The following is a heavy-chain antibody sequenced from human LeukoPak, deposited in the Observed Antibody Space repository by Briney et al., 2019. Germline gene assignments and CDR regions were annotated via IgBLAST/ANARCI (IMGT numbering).Heavy chain of an antibody. CDR1: GYTFTSYW. J-gene: IGHJ4*02. CDR3: ARHEEAHSSGWVTPDY. D-gene: IGHD6-19*01. V-gene: IGHV5-51*01. Sequence: ASVKVSCKASGYTFTSYWIGWVRQMPGKGLEWMGIIYPGDSDTRYSPSFQGQVTISADKSISTAYLQWSSLKASDTAMYYCARHEEAHSSGWVTPDYWGQGTLVTVSS. CDR2: IYPGDSDT.